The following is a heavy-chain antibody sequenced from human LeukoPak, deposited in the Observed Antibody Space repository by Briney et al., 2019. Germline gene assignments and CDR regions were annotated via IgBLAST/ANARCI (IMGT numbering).Heavy chain of an antibody. J-gene: IGHJ4*02. Sequence: GESLKISCKGSGYSFTSYWIGWVRQMPGKGLEWMGIIYPGDFDTRYSPSFQGQVTISADKSISTAYLQWSSLKASDTAMYYCARRTYCSSTSCSNYFDYWGQGTLVTVSS. D-gene: IGHD2-2*01. CDR1: GYSFTSYW. CDR3: ARRTYCSSTSCSNYFDY. V-gene: IGHV5-51*01. CDR2: IYPGDFDT.